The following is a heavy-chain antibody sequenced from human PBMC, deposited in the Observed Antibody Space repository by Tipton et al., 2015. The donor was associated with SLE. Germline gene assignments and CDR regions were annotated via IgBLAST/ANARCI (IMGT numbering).Heavy chain of an antibody. V-gene: IGHV4-34*01. Sequence: LRLSCAVYGGSFSGYYWSWIRHPPGKGLEWIGEINHSGSTKYNPSLKSRVTISVDTSKNLFSLKLGSVTAADTAVYYCARDAYSGYDFDAFDIWGQGTMVTVSS. D-gene: IGHD5-12*01. CDR2: INHSGST. J-gene: IGHJ3*02. CDR1: GGSFSGYY. CDR3: ARDAYSGYDFDAFDI.